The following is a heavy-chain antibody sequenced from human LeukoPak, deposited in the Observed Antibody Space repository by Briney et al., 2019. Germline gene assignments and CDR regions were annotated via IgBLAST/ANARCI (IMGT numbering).Heavy chain of an antibody. CDR3: ARRRLLWFGELSRTHFDY. Sequence: SETLSLTCTVSGYSISSGYYWGWIRQPPGKGLEWIGSIYHSGSTNYNPSLKSRVTISVDTSKNQFSLKLSSVTAADTAVYYCARRRLLWFGELSRTHFDYWGQGTLVTVSS. V-gene: IGHV4-38-2*02. CDR1: GYSISSGYY. D-gene: IGHD3-10*01. J-gene: IGHJ4*02. CDR2: IYHSGST.